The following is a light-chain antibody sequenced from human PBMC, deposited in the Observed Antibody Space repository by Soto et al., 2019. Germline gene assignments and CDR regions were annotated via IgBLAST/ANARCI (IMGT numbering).Light chain of an antibody. V-gene: IGKV3-20*01. Sequence: IVMTQSPATLCMSPGERATLSCRASQSVSSNYLAWYQQKPGQAPRLLIYGASTRATGIPDRFSGSGSGTDFTLTISRLEPDDSAVYYCQQYGSSPTWTFGQGTKVDI. CDR2: GAS. CDR3: QQYGSSPTWT. CDR1: QSVSSNY. J-gene: IGKJ1*01.